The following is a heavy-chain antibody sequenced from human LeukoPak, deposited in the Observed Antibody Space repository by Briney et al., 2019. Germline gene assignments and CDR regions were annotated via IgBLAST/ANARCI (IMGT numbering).Heavy chain of an antibody. J-gene: IGHJ6*02. CDR1: GFTFTSSA. D-gene: IGHD6-13*01. V-gene: IGHV1-58*01. CDR3: AAGQPYEGIAAAGPNYYYGMDV. Sequence: SVKVSCKASGFTFTSSAVQWVRQARGQRLEWIGWFVVGSGNTNYAQKFQERVTITRDMSTSTAYMELSSLRSEDTAVYYCAAGQPYEGIAAAGPNYYYGMDVWGQGTTVTVSS. CDR2: FVVGSGNT.